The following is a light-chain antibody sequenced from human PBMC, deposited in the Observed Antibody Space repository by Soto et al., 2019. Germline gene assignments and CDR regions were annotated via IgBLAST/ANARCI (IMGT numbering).Light chain of an antibody. Sequence: QSVLTQPPSVSGAPGQRLTLSCTGTSSNIGANFDVQWYQQFPGTAPKLLIFGRNNRPSGVPDRFSASRSGTSASLAITGLQAEDEADYYCQSYDNTLGGHVVFGGGTQLTVL. CDR1: SSNIGANFD. J-gene: IGLJ2*01. CDR3: QSYDNTLGGHVV. V-gene: IGLV1-40*01. CDR2: GRN.